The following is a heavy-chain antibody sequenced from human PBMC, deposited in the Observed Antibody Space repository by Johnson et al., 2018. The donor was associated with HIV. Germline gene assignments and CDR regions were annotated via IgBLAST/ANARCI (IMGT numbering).Heavy chain of an antibody. Sequence: QVQLVESGGGLVKPGGSLRLSCAASGFTFSDYYMSWIRQAPGKELEWVSYISISGSTKYYADSVKGRFTISKDNGKNSLYLQMNSLRVEDTAVYYCAGQEGSGYYGGAFDIWGQGTMVTVSS. D-gene: IGHD3-22*01. CDR2: ISISGSTK. J-gene: IGHJ3*02. CDR3: AGQEGSGYYGGAFDI. V-gene: IGHV3-11*04. CDR1: GFTFSDYY.